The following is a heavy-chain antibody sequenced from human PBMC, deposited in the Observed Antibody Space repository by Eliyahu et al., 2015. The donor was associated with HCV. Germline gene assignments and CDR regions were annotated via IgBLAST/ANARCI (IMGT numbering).Heavy chain of an antibody. CDR1: GDTFNTYP. J-gene: IGHJ6*02. CDR2: LIPXLGTP. Sequence: QVQLLQSGAELKKPGSSVXVSCKASGDTFNTYPIXXVXXAPGQGLEGMGGLIPXLGTPNFAQKFQGRLTFSADEFTRTAYMELRSLRPADTAVYYCARGWQFRASGYDSGHYYGMDVWGHGTTVIVSS. V-gene: IGHV1-69*01. D-gene: IGHD5-12*01. CDR3: ARGWQFRASGYDSGHYYGMDV.